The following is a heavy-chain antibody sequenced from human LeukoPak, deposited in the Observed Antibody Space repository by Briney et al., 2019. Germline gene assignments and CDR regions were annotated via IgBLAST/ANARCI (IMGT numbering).Heavy chain of an antibody. CDR2: IYYSGST. CDR3: ARGQLGGFDY. J-gene: IGHJ4*02. D-gene: IGHD6-13*01. V-gene: IGHV4-30-4*02. CDR1: GGSISNDDYY. Sequence: SETLSLTCTVSGGSISNDDYYWNWIRQPPGKGLEWIGYIYYSGSTYYNPSFRSRVTISIDTSKNLFSLKLSSVTAADTAVYYCARGQLGGFDYWGQGTLVTVSS.